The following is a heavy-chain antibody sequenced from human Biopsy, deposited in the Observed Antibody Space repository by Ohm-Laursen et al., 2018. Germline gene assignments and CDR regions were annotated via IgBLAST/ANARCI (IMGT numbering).Heavy chain of an antibody. CDR1: GTSIITYS. V-gene: IGHV4-4*07. Sequence: TLSLTCSVPGTSIITYSWSWIRQPAGKGLEWIGRIYVSGSTNYDPSLKSRVTMSLDTSESRFSLELASVTAADTAVYYCARDSPSYADYPLDSWGPGILVTVS. D-gene: IGHD4-17*01. J-gene: IGHJ4*02. CDR3: ARDSPSYADYPLDS. CDR2: IYVSGST.